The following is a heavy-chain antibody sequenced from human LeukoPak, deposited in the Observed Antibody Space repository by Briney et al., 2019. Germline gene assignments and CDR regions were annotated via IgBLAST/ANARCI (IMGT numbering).Heavy chain of an antibody. D-gene: IGHD2-15*01. Sequence: ASVKVSCKASGYTFTGYYMHWVRQAPGQGLEWMGWINPNSGGTNYAQKFQGRVTMTRDTSISTAYMELSRLRSDDTAVYYCAREGCSGGSCYSLGYYYYYMDVWGKGTTVTISS. CDR3: AREGCSGGSCYSLGYYYYYMDV. CDR1: GYTFTGYY. V-gene: IGHV1-2*02. CDR2: INPNSGGT. J-gene: IGHJ6*03.